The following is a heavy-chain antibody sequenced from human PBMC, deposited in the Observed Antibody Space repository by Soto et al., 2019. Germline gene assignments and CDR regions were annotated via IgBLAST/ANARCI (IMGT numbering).Heavy chain of an antibody. CDR1: GGSISSGDYY. CDR2: IYYSGST. D-gene: IGHD4-17*01. CDR3: AREWATVVTRFDY. V-gene: IGHV4-30-4*01. J-gene: IGHJ4*02. Sequence: SETLSLTCTVSGGSISSGDYYWSWIRQPPGKGLEWIGYIYYSGSTYYNPSLKSRVTISVDTSKNQFSLKLSSVTAADTAVYCCAREWATVVTRFDYWGQGTLVTVSS.